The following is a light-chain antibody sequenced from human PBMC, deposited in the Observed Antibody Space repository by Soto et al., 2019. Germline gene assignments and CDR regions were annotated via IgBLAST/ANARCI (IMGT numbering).Light chain of an antibody. CDR3: SSYTSTTNFGV. V-gene: IGLV2-14*01. Sequence: QSVLTQPASVSGSPGQSITISCTGTSSDVGGYDYVSWYQHHPGKAPKLMIYEVSNRPSGVSNRFSGSKSDNAASLTISGLHAEDEANYYCSSYTSTTNFGVFGTGTKVTVL. J-gene: IGLJ1*01. CDR2: EVS. CDR1: SSDVGGYDY.